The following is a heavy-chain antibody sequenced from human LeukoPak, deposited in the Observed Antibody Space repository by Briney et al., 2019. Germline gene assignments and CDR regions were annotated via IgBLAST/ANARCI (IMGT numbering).Heavy chain of an antibody. D-gene: IGHD7-27*01. Sequence: GGSLRLSCVASGFAFSDYGMDWVRQAPGKGLEWVAVISPDGSSTYYADSVKGRFTISRDNSKNTLYLQMNSLRAEDTAVYYCARDLIKGWGYYYYGMDVWGQGTTVTVSS. J-gene: IGHJ6*02. CDR3: ARDLIKGWGYYYYGMDV. V-gene: IGHV3-30*03. CDR1: GFAFSDYG. CDR2: ISPDGSST.